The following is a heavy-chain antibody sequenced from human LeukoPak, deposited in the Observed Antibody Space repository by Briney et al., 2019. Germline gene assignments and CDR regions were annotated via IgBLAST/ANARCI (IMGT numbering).Heavy chain of an antibody. Sequence: GASVKVSCKASGGTFSSYAISWVRQAPGQGLEWMGGIIPIFGAANYAQKFQGRVTITADESTSTAYMELSSLRSEDTAVYYCAITTASASIVVVTATLDYWGQGTRVTVSS. D-gene: IGHD2-21*02. CDR1: GGTFSSYA. V-gene: IGHV1-69*13. J-gene: IGHJ4*02. CDR2: IIPIFGAA. CDR3: AITTASASIVVVTATLDY.